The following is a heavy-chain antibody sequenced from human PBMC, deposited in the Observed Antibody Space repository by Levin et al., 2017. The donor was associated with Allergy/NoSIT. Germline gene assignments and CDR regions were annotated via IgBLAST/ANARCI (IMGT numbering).Heavy chain of an antibody. CDR2: ISAYNGNT. Sequence: ASVKVSCKASGYTFTSYGISWVRQAPGQGLEWMGWISAYNGNTNYAQKLQGRVTMTTDTSTSTAYMELRSLRSDDTAVYYCAQTSRIAAAGIWFDPWGQGTLVTVSS. CDR3: AQTSRIAAAGIWFDP. J-gene: IGHJ5*02. V-gene: IGHV1-18*01. D-gene: IGHD6-13*01. CDR1: GYTFTSYG.